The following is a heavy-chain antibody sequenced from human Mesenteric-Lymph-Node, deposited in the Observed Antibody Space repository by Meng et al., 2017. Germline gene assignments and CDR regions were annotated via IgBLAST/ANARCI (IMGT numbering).Heavy chain of an antibody. CDR2: VSGSGGGT. Sequence: GGSLRLSCAASGFTFSYFDMSWVRQAPGKGLEWVSTVSGSGGGTYYADSVKGRFTISRDNSRNTLYLQMNSLTAEDTAVYYCARSADYWGQGTLVTVSS. CDR1: GFTFSYFD. J-gene: IGHJ4*02. V-gene: IGHV3-23*01. CDR3: ARSADY.